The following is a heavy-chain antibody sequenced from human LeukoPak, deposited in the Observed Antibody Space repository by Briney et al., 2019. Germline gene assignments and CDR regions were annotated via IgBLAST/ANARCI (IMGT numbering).Heavy chain of an antibody. J-gene: IGHJ5*02. CDR1: GYTFTSYG. D-gene: IGHD3-22*01. CDR3: ARDFYASSGHHEDCFDP. Sequence: GASVKVSCKASGYTFTSYGFSWVRRAPGHGVGWRGWFGTNNGLTRYAQTAQGRVTMTTDTSTSTAYMEVRSLRSDDTAVYYCARDFYASSGHHEDCFDPWGQGTLVTVSS. V-gene: IGHV1-18*01. CDR2: FGTNNGLT.